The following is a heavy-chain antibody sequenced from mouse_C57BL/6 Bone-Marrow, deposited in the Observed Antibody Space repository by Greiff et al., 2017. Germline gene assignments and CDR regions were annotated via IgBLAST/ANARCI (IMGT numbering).Heavy chain of an antibody. CDR1: GFTFSDYY. Sequence: VQLKESEGGLVQPGSSMKLSCTASGFTFSDYYMAWVRQVPEKGLEWVANINYDGSSTYYLDSLKSRFIISRDNAKNILYLQMSSLKSEDTATYYCARDDYGSSFAYWGQGTLVTVSA. CDR3: ARDDYGSSFAY. CDR2: INYDGSST. V-gene: IGHV5-16*01. J-gene: IGHJ3*01. D-gene: IGHD1-1*01.